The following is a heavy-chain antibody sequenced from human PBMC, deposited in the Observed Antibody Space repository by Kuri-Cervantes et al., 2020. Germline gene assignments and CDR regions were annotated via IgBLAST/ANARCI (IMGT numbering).Heavy chain of an antibody. CDR1: GFSLSAYY. J-gene: IGHJ6*03. CDR3: AGDPGYQYSDHVEYYLDV. D-gene: IGHD4-17*01. V-gene: IGHV3-21*01. Sequence: GESLKISCVGSGFSLSAYYMSWFRQAPGKGLEWVSSITSTTSIIYYADSVEGRFTISRDNGKNSVYLQMNSLTAEDTAVYYCAGDPGYQYSDHVEYYLDVWGEGTTVPSP. CDR2: ITSTTSII.